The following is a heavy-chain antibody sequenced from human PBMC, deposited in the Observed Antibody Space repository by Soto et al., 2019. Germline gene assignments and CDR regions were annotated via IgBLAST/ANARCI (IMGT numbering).Heavy chain of an antibody. CDR3: AKDPGYYYDSSGYFDY. D-gene: IGHD3-22*01. V-gene: IGHV3-23*01. CDR2: ISGSGGST. Sequence: GGSLRLSXAASGFTFSSYAMSWVRQAPGKGLEWVSAISGSGGSTYYADSVKGRFTISRDNSKNTLYLQMNSLRVEDTAVYYCAKDPGYYYDSSGYFDYWGQGTLVTVS. J-gene: IGHJ4*02. CDR1: GFTFSSYA.